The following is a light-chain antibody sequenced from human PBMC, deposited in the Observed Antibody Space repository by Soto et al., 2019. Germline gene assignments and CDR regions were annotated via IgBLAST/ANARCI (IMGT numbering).Light chain of an antibody. CDR2: GAS. J-gene: IGKJ1*01. CDR1: QSVSNN. CDR3: QQYNNWPPGT. V-gene: IGKV3-15*01. Sequence: EIVITQSPATLSVSPGERATLSCRASQSVSNNLAWYQQKPGQAPRLLIYGASTRATAIPARFSGSGSGTEFTLTISSLQSEDFAVYFCQQYNNWPPGTFGQGTKVDI.